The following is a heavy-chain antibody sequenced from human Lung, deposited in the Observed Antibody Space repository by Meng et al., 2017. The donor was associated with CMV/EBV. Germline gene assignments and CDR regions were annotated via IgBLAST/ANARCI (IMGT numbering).Heavy chain of an antibody. V-gene: IGHV3-7*01. D-gene: IGHD4-17*01. J-gene: IGHJ5*02. CDR2: IKQDGSEK. Sequence: GESLKISCAASGFTFSSYWMSWVRQAPGKGLEWVANIKQDGSEKYYVDSVKGRFTISRDNAKNSLYLQMNSLRAEDTAVYYCARGLTTVTTHWLDPWGQGXLVTVSS. CDR3: ARGLTTVTTHWLDP. CDR1: GFTFSSYW.